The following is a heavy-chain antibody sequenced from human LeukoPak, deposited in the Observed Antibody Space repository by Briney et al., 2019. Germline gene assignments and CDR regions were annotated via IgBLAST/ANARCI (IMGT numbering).Heavy chain of an antibody. Sequence: PGGSLRLSCAASGFTFSDYYMSWIRQAPGKGLERVSYISSSGSTIYYADSVKGRFTISRDNAKNSLYLQMNSLRAEDTAVYYCARPYSSSVQRYFDYWGQGTLVTVSS. V-gene: IGHV3-11*01. CDR3: ARPYSSSVQRYFDY. CDR2: ISSSGSTI. CDR1: GFTFSDYY. D-gene: IGHD2-2*01. J-gene: IGHJ4*02.